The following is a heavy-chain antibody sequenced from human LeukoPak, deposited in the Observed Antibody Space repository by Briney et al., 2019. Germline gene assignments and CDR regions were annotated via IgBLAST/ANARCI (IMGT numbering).Heavy chain of an antibody. CDR3: ARGITAASLIWYFDL. CDR1: GGSISGYY. Sequence: SETLSLTCTVSGGSISGYYWGWIRQPPGKGLEWIGYIYFSGSSKYNPSLKSRVTMSVATSKNQFSLNLSSVTAADTVVYYCARGITAASLIWYFDLWGRGTLVTVSS. CDR2: IYFSGSS. V-gene: IGHV4-59*01. D-gene: IGHD6-13*01. J-gene: IGHJ2*01.